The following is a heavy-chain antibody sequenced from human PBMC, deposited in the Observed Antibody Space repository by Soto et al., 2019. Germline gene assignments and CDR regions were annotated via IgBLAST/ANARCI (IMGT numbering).Heavy chain of an antibody. D-gene: IGHD1-26*01. V-gene: IGHV3-72*01. CDR1: GFTFSDHY. CDR2: SRNRVKSHTT. Sequence: EVQLVESGGGLVQPGGSLRLSCAASGFTFSDHYMDWVRQAPGKGLEWVARSRNRVKSHTTEYAASVKGRFTISRNESKSSLYLQMTSLKIEDTAVYYCTRGLLGGAPSYTFHGMDVWGQGTRVTVSS. J-gene: IGHJ6*01. CDR3: TRGLLGGAPSYTFHGMDV.